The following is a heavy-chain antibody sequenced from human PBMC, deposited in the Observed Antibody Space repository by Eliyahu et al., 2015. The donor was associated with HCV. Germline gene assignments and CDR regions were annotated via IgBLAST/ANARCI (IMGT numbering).Heavy chain of an antibody. D-gene: IGHD2-15*01. CDR3: AREGGLLCHGGSCYANFGLDV. V-gene: IGHV1-3*01. Sequence: QVHLVQSGAEVKKPGASAKFSCXASGFXXTXXGFXWVRQAPGQRPXWMGWINAANGNTKYSQIFQGRLTITRDTSASTVFMELSSLITEDTAVYYCAREGGLLCHGGSCYANFGLDVWGQGTTVTVSS. J-gene: IGHJ6*02. CDR1: GFXXTXXG. CDR2: INAANGNT.